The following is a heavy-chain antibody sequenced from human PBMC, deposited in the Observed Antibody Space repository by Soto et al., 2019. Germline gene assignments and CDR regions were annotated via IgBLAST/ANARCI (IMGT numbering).Heavy chain of an antibody. CDR3: ARHGYDFWSGYYSPGWFDP. J-gene: IGHJ5*02. V-gene: IGHV4-39*01. CDR1: GGSISSSSYY. CDR2: IYYSGST. D-gene: IGHD3-3*01. Sequence: QLQLQESGPGLVKPSETLSLTCTVSGGSISSSSYYWGWIRQPQGKGLEWIGSIYYSGSTYYNPSLKIRVATSVDKSKNQFSLKLISVTAADTAVYYCARHGYDFWSGYYSPGWFDPWGQGTLVTVSS.